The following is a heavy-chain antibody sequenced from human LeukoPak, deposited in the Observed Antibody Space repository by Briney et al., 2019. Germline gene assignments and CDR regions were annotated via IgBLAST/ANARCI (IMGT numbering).Heavy chain of an antibody. D-gene: IGHD3-22*01. CDR2: INWNGGST. CDR3: ARVPQYYYDSSGSPFRGWYMDV. J-gene: IGHJ6*03. CDR1: GFIFDDFG. V-gene: IGHV3-20*01. Sequence: RPGGSLRLSCAVSGFIFDDFGMSWVRQAPGKGLEWVSGINWNGGSTGYADSVKGRFTISRDNAKNSLYLQMNSLRAEDTALYHCARVPQYYYDSSGSPFRGWYMDVWGKGTTVTISS.